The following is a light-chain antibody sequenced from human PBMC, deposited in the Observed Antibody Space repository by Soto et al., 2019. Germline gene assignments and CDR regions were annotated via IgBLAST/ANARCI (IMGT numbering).Light chain of an antibody. V-gene: IGLV2-8*01. CDR1: SSDVRGYKY. Sequence: QSALTQPPSASGSPGQSVTISCTGTSSDVRGYKYVSWYQQHPGKAPKLMIFEVNKRPSGVPDRFSGSKSGNTASLTVSGLQAEYEADYYCSSYAGINNLGVFGTGTKVTVL. CDR3: SSYAGINNLGV. CDR2: EVN. J-gene: IGLJ1*01.